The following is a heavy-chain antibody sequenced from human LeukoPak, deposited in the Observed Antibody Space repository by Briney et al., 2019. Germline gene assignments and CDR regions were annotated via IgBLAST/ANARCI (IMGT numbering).Heavy chain of an antibody. Sequence: GGSLRLSCAVSGFTFSSYAMSWVRQAPGKGLEWVSAISGSGGSTYYADSVKGRFTISRDNSKNTLYLQMNSLRAEDTAVYYCAKVPLYCSGGSCYLFDYWGQGTLVTVSS. CDR1: GFTFSSYA. V-gene: IGHV3-23*01. D-gene: IGHD2-15*01. J-gene: IGHJ4*02. CDR3: AKVPLYCSGGSCYLFDY. CDR2: ISGSGGST.